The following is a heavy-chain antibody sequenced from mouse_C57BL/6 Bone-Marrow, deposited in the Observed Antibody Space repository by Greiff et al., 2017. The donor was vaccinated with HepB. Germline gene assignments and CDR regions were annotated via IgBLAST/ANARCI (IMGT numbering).Heavy chain of an antibody. CDR1: GYTFTSYW. CDR2: IDPKSGGT. D-gene: IGHD1-1*01. V-gene: IGHV1-72*01. CDR3: TRSYYYGSSPHNYAMDY. Sequence: QVQLQQPGAELVKPGASVKLSCKASGYTFTSYWMHWVKQRPGRGLEWIGRIDPKSGGTKYNEKFKSKATLTVDKPSSTAYMQLSSLTSEDSAVYYCTRSYYYGSSPHNYAMDYWGQGTSVTVSS. J-gene: IGHJ4*01.